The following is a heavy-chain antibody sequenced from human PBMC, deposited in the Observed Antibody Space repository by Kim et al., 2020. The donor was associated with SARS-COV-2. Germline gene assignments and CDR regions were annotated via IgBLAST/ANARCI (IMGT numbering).Heavy chain of an antibody. Sequence: GGSLRLSCVASGFTFSTNNINWVRQAPGEGLEWVSSISSTSNYIYYADSVKGRFTVSRDNAKNSLYLQMNSLRAEDTAVYYCARARWTPNYYFDYWGRGTLVTVSS. J-gene: IGHJ4*02. D-gene: IGHD2-15*01. CDR2: ISSTSNYI. V-gene: IGHV3-21*01. CDR1: GFTFSTNN. CDR3: ARARWTPNYYFDY.